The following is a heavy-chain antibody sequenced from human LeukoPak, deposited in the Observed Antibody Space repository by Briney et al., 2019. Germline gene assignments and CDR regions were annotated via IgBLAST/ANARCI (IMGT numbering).Heavy chain of an antibody. V-gene: IGHV3-30*18. D-gene: IGHD3-10*01. CDR1: GFTFSTYG. CDR2: ISYDGSNI. J-gene: IGHJ6*02. Sequence: GRSLRLSCAASGFTFSTYGMHWVRQAPGKGLEWVAVISYDGSNIYYADSVKGRFTISRDNSKNTLYLQMNSLRAEDTAVYYCGKELNYYGSGRTLFYYYYGMDVWGQGTTVTVSS. CDR3: GKELNYYGSGRTLFYYYYGMDV.